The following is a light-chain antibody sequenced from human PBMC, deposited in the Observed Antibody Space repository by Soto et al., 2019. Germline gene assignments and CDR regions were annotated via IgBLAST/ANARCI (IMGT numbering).Light chain of an antibody. CDR2: GAS. CDR1: QSVSKY. CDR3: QQYGGSPQT. V-gene: IGKV3-20*01. J-gene: IGKJ1*01. Sequence: EIVLTQSLGTLALSPGEGATLSCRDSQSVSKYLAWYQQKPGQAPRLLIYGASSRATGIPDSFSGSGSGTDFTLTISRLEPEDFAVYYCQQYGGSPQTFGQGTKVDIK.